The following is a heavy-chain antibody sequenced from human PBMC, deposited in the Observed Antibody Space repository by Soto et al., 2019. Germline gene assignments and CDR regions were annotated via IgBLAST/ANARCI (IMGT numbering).Heavy chain of an antibody. J-gene: IGHJ4*02. CDR1: GYTFTSYG. CDR2: ISAYNGNT. Sequence: QVQLVQSGAEVKKPGASVKVSCKASGYTFTSYGISWVRQAPGQGLEWMGWISAYNGNTNYAQKLKGRVTMTTDTSTSTAYLELRSLRSDDTAVYYCATDDRYSSSWARFDYWGQGTLVTVSS. CDR3: ATDDRYSSSWARFDY. V-gene: IGHV1-18*01. D-gene: IGHD6-13*01.